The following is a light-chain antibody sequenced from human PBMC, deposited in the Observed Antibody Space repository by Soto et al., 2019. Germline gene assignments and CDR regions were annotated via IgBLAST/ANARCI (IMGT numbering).Light chain of an antibody. J-gene: IGKJ4*01. Sequence: DIQMTQSPFSLSASLGDRVTITCRASQGISVYLAWFQQKPGKVPKLLIYAASTLQSGIPSRFSGSGSETDITLTISSLQAEDVATYYCQKDNSAPHTFGGGTKVEIK. V-gene: IGKV1-27*01. CDR3: QKDNSAPHT. CDR2: AAS. CDR1: QGISVY.